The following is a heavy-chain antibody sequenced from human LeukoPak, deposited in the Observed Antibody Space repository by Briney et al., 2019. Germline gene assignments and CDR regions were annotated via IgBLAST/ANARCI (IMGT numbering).Heavy chain of an antibody. D-gene: IGHD3-10*01. CDR1: GYTFTSYG. V-gene: IGHV1-18*01. Sequence: ASVKVSCKASGYTFTSYGISWVRQAPGQGLEWMGWISAYNGNTNYAQKLQGRVTMTTDTSMSTAYMELRSLRSDDTAVYYCARRSALLWFGERLYYFDYWGQGTLVTVSS. CDR3: ARRSALLWFGERLYYFDY. J-gene: IGHJ4*02. CDR2: ISAYNGNT.